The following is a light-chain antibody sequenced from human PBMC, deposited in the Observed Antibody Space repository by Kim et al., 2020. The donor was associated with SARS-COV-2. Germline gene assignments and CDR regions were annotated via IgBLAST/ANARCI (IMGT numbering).Light chain of an antibody. CDR3: SSYAGSNTVYV. V-gene: IGLV2-8*01. J-gene: IGLJ1*01. CDR1: GSDVGGYNY. Sequence: SVTISCTGTGSDVGGYNYVSWYQQHPGKAPKRMIYEVSKRPSGVPDRFSGSKSGNTASLTVSGLQAEDEADYYCSSYAGSNTVYVFGTGTKVTVL. CDR2: EVS.